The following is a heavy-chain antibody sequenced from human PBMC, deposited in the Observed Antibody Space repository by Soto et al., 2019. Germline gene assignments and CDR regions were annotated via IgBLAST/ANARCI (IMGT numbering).Heavy chain of an antibody. V-gene: IGHV3-7*04. Sequence: GGSLRLSCVGSGFTFSSNWMTWVRQAPGKGLEWVGNIRQDGSEKNYVDSVKGRFTISRDNAKNSLYLQMNSLRAEDTAVYYCAREIVVARGASYFDYWGPGALVTVSS. CDR1: GFTFSSNW. CDR2: IRQDGSEK. CDR3: AREIVVARGASYFDY. D-gene: IGHD2-2*01. J-gene: IGHJ4*02.